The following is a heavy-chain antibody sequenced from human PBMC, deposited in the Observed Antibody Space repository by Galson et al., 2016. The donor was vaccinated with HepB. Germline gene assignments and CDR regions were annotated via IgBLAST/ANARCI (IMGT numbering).Heavy chain of an antibody. CDR1: GYTFTSYY. CDR3: ARDRSGSNGYNWFDP. CDR2: INPSGGST. Sequence: SVKVSCKASGYTFTSYYMHWVRQAPGQGREWMGIINPSGGSTSYAQKLQGRVTMTRDTSTSTVYMELSSLRSEDTAVYYCARDRSGSNGYNWFDPWGQGTLVTVSS. D-gene: IGHD1-26*01. V-gene: IGHV1-46*01. J-gene: IGHJ5*02.